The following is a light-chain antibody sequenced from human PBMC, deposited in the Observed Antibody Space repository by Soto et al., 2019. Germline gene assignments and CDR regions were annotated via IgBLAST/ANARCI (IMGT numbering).Light chain of an antibody. CDR3: QQDYYLPFT. V-gene: IGKV3-15*01. CDR2: GAS. CDR1: QSVSSN. J-gene: IGKJ3*01. Sequence: EIVMTQSPATLSVSPGERATLSCRASQSVSSNLAWYQQKPGQAPRLLIYGASTWGTGIPSRFSGTGSGTEFPLTISSLQAEDFSTYYCQQDYYLPFTFGPGTKVDIK.